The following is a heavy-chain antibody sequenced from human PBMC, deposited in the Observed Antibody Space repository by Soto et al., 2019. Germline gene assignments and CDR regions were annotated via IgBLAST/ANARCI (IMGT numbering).Heavy chain of an antibody. CDR2: INNAGSNT. Sequence: EVQLVESGGGLVQPGGSLRLSCAASGFTFSTYWMHWVRQPPGKGLVRVSRINNAGSNTAYADSVKGRFTISRDNAQSTLYLQMNGLRAEDTAVYYCARGPLIGTTDYVLDVWGQGTTVSVSS. CDR1: GFTFSTYW. D-gene: IGHD1-7*01. J-gene: IGHJ6*02. V-gene: IGHV3-74*01. CDR3: ARGPLIGTTDYVLDV.